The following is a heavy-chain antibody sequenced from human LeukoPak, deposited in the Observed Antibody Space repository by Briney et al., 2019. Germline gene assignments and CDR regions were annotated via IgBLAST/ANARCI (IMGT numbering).Heavy chain of an antibody. CDR2: IYYSGST. V-gene: IGHV4-59*01. J-gene: IGHJ5*02. D-gene: IGHD3-22*01. Sequence: SETLSLTCTVSGGSISSYYWSWTRQPPGKGLEWIGYIYYSGSTNYNPSLKSRVTISVDTSKNQFSLKLSSVTAADTAVYYCARDYYDSSGYTNWFDPWGQGTLVTVSS. CDR3: ARDYYDSSGYTNWFDP. CDR1: GGSISSYY.